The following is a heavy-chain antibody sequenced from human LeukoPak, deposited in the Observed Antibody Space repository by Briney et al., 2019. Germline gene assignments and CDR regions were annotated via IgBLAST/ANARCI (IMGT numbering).Heavy chain of an antibody. CDR2: IYLGGTT. D-gene: IGHD4-17*01. V-gene: IGHV4-61*02. Sequence: SQTLSLTRAVSGGSLRGGNYYWNFIRQPAGEGLEWIGRIYLGGTTDYNPSLKSRLTISLDKSKNQFSLLLTSGTAADTAIYYCARGDGDYGGGRFDPWGQGILVTVSS. CDR3: ARGDGDYGGGRFDP. J-gene: IGHJ5*02. CDR1: GGSLRGGNYY.